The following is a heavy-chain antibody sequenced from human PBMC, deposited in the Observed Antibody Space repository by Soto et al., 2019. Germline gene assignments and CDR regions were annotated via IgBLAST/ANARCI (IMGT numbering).Heavy chain of an antibody. D-gene: IGHD6-19*01. CDR3: AGGITVAGPSRDGFDI. CDR2: IYHSGST. J-gene: IGHJ3*02. V-gene: IGHV4-4*02. Sequence: QVQRQESGPGLVKPSGTLSLTCAVSSGSISSSNWWSWVRQPPGKGLEWIGEIYHSGSTNYNPSLKSRVTISVDKSTNQFSLKLSSVTAADTAVYYCAGGITVAGPSRDGFDIWGQGTMVTVSS. CDR1: SGSISSSNW.